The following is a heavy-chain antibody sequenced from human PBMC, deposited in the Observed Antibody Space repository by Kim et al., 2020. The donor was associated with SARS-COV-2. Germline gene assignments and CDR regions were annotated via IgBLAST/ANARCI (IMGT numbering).Heavy chain of an antibody. J-gene: IGHJ4*02. Sequence: SLKSRVTISVDTSKNQFSLKLSSVTAADTAVYYCARLNYGDYVFPSGFDYWGQGTLVTVSS. CDR3: ARLNYGDYVFPSGFDY. V-gene: IGHV4-39*01. D-gene: IGHD4-17*01.